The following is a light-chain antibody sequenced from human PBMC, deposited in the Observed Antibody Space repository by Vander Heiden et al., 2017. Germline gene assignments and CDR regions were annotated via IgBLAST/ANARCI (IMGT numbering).Light chain of an antibody. V-gene: IGKV4-1*01. CDR1: QTVLSSSNNKNC. CDR3: QQYYSTPLT. J-gene: IGKJ4*01. Sequence: DIVMTQSPDSLAVSLGERATINCKSSQTVLSSSNNKNCIAWYQQKPGQPPKLLIYWTSKRESWVPDRFSSSGSGTDFTLTISSLQAEDVAVYYCQQYYSTPLTFGGGTRVEI. CDR2: WTS.